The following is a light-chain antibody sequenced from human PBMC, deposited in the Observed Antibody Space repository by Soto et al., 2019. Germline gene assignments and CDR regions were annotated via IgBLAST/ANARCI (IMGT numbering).Light chain of an antibody. CDR1: SSDVGTYNY. J-gene: IGLJ2*01. Sequence: QSALTQPPSASGSLGQSVTISCTGSSSDVGTYNYVSWYQQYPGKAPKLMIYEVTKRPSGIPDRFSGSKSGNTASLTVSGLQADDEADYYCSSYAGSNNFMVFGGGTKLTVL. CDR2: EVT. CDR3: SSYAGSNNFMV. V-gene: IGLV2-8*01.